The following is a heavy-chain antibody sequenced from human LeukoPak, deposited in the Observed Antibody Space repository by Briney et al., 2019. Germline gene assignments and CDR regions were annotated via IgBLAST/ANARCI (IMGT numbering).Heavy chain of an antibody. D-gene: IGHD3-22*01. CDR2: NSGSGCST. J-gene: IGHJ4*02. Sequence: PGGSLRLSCAASGFTFSSYGLHWVRQAPGKGLEGVSANSGSGCSTYYADSVKGRFTISRDNSKNTLYQQMTSLRAEDTAVYYCARVYYYDSSGYYYLDYWGQGPLVTVSS. CDR3: ARVYYYDSSGYYYLDY. CDR1: GFTFSSYG. V-gene: IGHV3-23*01.